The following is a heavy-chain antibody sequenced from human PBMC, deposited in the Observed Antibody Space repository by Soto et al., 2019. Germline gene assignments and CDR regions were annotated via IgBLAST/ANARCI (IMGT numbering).Heavy chain of an antibody. J-gene: IGHJ6*02. CDR1: GYTFTSYA. D-gene: IGHD2-8*01. V-gene: IGHV1-18*01. Sequence: ASVKVSCEACGYTFTSYAMNWVRQAPGQGLEWMGWISGYNGDTKYAQKVQGRVTMTIDTSTYTAYMELRSLTSDDTAIYYCAKNGQPPYYYYGMDVWGQGTTVTVSS. CDR3: AKNGQPPYYYYGMDV. CDR2: ISGYNGDT.